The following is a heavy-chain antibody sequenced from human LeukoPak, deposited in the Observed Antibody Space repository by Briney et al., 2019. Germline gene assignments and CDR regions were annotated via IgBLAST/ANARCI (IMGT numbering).Heavy chain of an antibody. V-gene: IGHV4-4*07. D-gene: IGHD2-15*01. Sequence: PSETLSLTCTVSGGSISSYYWSWIRQPAGKGLEWIGRIYTSGSTNYNPSLKSRVTMSVDTSKNQFSLKLSSVTAADTAVYYCARDRDKDHSDNWSDPWGQGTLVTVSS. CDR1: GGSISSYY. J-gene: IGHJ5*02. CDR2: IYTSGST. CDR3: ARDRDKDHSDNWSDP.